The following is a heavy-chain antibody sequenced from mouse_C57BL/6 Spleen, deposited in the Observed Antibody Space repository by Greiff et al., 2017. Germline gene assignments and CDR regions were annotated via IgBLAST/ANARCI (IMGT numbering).Heavy chain of an antibody. Sequence: VQLQQSGPELVKPGASVKISCKASGYTFTDYYMNWVKQSHGKSLEWIGEINPNNGGTSYNQKFKGKATLTVDKSSSTAYMELRSLTSEDSAVYYCARGALLYYGSSYWYFDVWGTGTTVTVSS. D-gene: IGHD1-1*01. CDR1: GYTFTDYY. CDR2: INPNNGGT. J-gene: IGHJ1*03. V-gene: IGHV1-26*01. CDR3: ARGALLYYGSSYWYFDV.